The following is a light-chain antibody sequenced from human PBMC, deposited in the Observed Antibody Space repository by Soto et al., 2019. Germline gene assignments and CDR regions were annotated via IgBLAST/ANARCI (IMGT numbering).Light chain of an antibody. CDR1: QSVTSN. J-gene: IGKJ5*01. CDR3: QQTSNWPPEIT. V-gene: IGKV3-11*01. CDR2: DSS. Sequence: EIVMTQSPATLSVSPGDSATLSCRASQSVTSNLAWYQQRPGLAPRLLIYDSSSRATGIPDRFSGSGSGTDFTLTISSLEPEDFAVYYCQQTSNWPPEITFGQGTRLEIK.